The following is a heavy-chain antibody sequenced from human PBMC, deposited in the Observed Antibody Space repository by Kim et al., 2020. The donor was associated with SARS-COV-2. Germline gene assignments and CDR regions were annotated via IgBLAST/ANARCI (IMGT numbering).Heavy chain of an antibody. CDR1: GFTFSSYW. Sequence: RGSLRLSCAASGFTFSSYWMSWVRQAPGKGLEWVANIKQDGSEKYYVDSVKGRFTISRDNAKNSLYLQMNSLRAEDTAVYYCATRGGYCSGGSCYSFDYWGQGTLVTVSS. CDR2: IKQDGSEK. J-gene: IGHJ4*02. CDR3: ATRGGYCSGGSCYSFDY. D-gene: IGHD2-15*01. V-gene: IGHV3-7*01.